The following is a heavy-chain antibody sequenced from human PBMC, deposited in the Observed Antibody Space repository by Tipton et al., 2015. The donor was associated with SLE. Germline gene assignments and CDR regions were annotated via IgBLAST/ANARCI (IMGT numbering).Heavy chain of an antibody. CDR1: GGSISSYY. CDR3: ARSLRYDSSGFYLYYYYMDV. CDR2: IYYTGTTT. D-gene: IGHD3-22*01. J-gene: IGHJ6*03. V-gene: IGHV4-59*04. Sequence: TLSLTCNVSGGSISSYYWSWIRQTPGKGLEWIGSIYYTGTTTYYNSFLKSRVTMSVDTSKNQFSLKLSSVTAADTAVYYCARSLRYDSSGFYLYYYYMDVWGKGTTVTVSS.